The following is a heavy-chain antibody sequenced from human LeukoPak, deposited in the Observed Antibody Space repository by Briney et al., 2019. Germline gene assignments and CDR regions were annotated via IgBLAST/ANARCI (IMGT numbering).Heavy chain of an antibody. V-gene: IGHV4-34*01. CDR1: GGSLSGYY. CDR2: INHSGST. J-gene: IGHJ4*02. Sequence: SETLSLTCAVYGGSLSGYYWSWIRQPPGKGLEWIGEINHSGSTNYNPSLKSRVTISVDTSKNQFSLKLSSVTAADTAVYYCARGVAVAGLFDYWGQGTLVTVSS. CDR3: ARGVAVAGLFDY. D-gene: IGHD6-19*01.